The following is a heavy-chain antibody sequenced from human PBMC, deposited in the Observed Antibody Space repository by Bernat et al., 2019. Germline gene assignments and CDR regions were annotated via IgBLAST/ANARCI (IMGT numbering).Heavy chain of an antibody. CDR1: GGSISSSSYY. CDR3: ARAPTARAYLDAFDI. V-gene: IGHV4-39*01. D-gene: IGHD5-18*01. J-gene: IGHJ3*02. Sequence: QLQLQESGPGLVKPSETLSLTCTVSGGSISSSSYYWGWIRQPPGKGLEWIGSIYYSGSTYYNPSLKSRVTISVDTSKNQFSLKLSSVTAADTAVYYCARAPTARAYLDAFDIWGQGTMVTVSS. CDR2: IYYSGST.